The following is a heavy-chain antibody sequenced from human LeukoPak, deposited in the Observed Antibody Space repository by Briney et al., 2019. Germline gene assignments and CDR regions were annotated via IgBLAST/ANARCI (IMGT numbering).Heavy chain of an antibody. J-gene: IGHJ5*02. CDR1: GGSISSGGYY. CDR3: ARGPTGPFGFDP. CDR2: IYYSGST. V-gene: IGHV4-31*03. Sequence: SQTLSLTCTVSGGSISSGGYYWSWIRQHPGKGLEWIGYIYYSGSTYYNPSLKSRVTISVDTSKNQFSLKLSSVTAADTAVYYCARGPTGPFGFDPWGQGTLITVSS.